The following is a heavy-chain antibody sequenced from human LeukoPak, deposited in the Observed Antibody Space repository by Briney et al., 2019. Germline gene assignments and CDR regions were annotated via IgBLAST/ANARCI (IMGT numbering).Heavy chain of an antibody. D-gene: IGHD2-21*02. J-gene: IGHJ4*02. CDR2: INHSGST. Sequence: SETLSLTCAVYGGSFSGYYWSWIRQPPGKGLEWIGEINHSGSTNYNPSLKSRVTMSVDTSKNQFSLKLSSVTAADTAMYYCARDRGDYGSSDYWGQGTLVTVSS. CDR1: GGSFSGYY. V-gene: IGHV4-34*01. CDR3: ARDRGDYGSSDY.